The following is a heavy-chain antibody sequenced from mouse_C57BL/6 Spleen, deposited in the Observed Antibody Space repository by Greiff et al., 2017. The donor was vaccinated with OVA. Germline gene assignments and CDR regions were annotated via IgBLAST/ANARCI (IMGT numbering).Heavy chain of an antibody. J-gene: IGHJ2*01. D-gene: IGHD1-1*01. CDR3: ARAYYYGSRTSYYFDY. CDR1: GYTFTDYY. CDR2: INPNNGGT. V-gene: IGHV1-26*01. Sequence: VQLQQSGPELVKPGASVKISCKASGYTFTDYYMNWVKQSHGKSLEWIGDINPNNGGTSYNQKFKGKATLTVDKSSSTAYMELRSLTSEDSAVYYCARAYYYGSRTSYYFDYWGQGTTLTVSS.